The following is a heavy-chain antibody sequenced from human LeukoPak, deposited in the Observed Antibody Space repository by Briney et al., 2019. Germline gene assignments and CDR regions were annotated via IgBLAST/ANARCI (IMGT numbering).Heavy chain of an antibody. CDR3: VRSVLSPVLQDFDY. J-gene: IGHJ4*02. D-gene: IGHD5-24*01. V-gene: IGHV3-33*01. Sequence: GGSLRLSCAASGFTFSSCGMHWVRQAPGKGLEWVAVIWYDGSKKYYADSVKGRFTISRDDSKNTLYLQMNSLRVEDTAVYYCVRSVLSPVLQDFDYWGQGTLVTVSS. CDR2: IWYDGSKK. CDR1: GFTFSSCG.